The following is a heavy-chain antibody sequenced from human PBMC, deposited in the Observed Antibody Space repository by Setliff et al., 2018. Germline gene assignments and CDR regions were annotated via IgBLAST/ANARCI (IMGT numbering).Heavy chain of an antibody. V-gene: IGHV3-23*01. CDR2: ITDDGGTT. CDR1: GFTFFSYT. Sequence: LRLSCTTSGFTFFSYTMNWVRQAPGKGLEWVSAITDDGGTTHYAGSVKGRFTIARDNPNSTLYLQMNSLRVEDTALYYCAKSSGSSSSTNLEYLGPGTLVTVS. CDR3: AKSSGSSSSTNLEY. J-gene: IGHJ4*02. D-gene: IGHD6-6*01.